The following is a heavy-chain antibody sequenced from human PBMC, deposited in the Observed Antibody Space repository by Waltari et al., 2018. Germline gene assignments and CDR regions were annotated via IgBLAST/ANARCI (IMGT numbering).Heavy chain of an antibody. Sequence: QVQLQQWGAGLLKPSETLSLTCAVYGGSFSGYYWSWIRQPPGKGLEWIGEINHSGSTNYNPSLKRRVTISVDTSKNQFSLKLSSVTAADTAVYYCARGPPLSYSSGWYGRWGQGTLVTVSS. CDR3: ARGPPLSYSSGWYGR. V-gene: IGHV4-34*01. D-gene: IGHD6-19*01. CDR1: GGSFSGYY. J-gene: IGHJ4*02. CDR2: INHSGST.